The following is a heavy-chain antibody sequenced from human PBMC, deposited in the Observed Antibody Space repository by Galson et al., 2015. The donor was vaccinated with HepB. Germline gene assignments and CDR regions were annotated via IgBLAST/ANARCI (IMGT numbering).Heavy chain of an antibody. V-gene: IGHV1-69*13. Sequence: SVKVSCKASGGTFSSYAISWVRQAPGQGLEWMGGIIPIFGTANYAQKFQGRVTITADESTSTAYMELSSLRSEDTAVYYCARGDRGGSYFYWYFDLWGRGTLVTVSS. CDR1: GGTFSSYA. CDR2: IIPIFGTA. D-gene: IGHD1-26*01. CDR3: ARGDRGGSYFYWYFDL. J-gene: IGHJ2*01.